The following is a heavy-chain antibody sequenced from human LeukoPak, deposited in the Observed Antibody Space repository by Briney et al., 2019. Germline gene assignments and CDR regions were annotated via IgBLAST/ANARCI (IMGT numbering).Heavy chain of an antibody. V-gene: IGHV3-23*01. D-gene: IGHD4-17*01. CDR1: GFTFCSYA. CDR2: ISGSGGNT. Sequence: GGSLRLSCAASGFTFCSYAMSWVRQAPGKGLEWVSAISGSGGNTYYADPVKGRFTISRDNSKSTLYLQMNSLRAEDTALYHCAKDPNGDYIGAFDMWGQGTMVTVSS. J-gene: IGHJ3*02. CDR3: AKDPNGDYIGAFDM.